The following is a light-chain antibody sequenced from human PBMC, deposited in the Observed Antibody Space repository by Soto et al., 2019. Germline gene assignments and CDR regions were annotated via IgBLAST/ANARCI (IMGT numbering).Light chain of an antibody. CDR3: QQADTFPIT. Sequence: IQLTQSPSSLSASVGDRVTITCRASQDISSLLAWYQQKPGKAPKLLIYSASSLQSGVPSRFSGSGFGTDFTLTISSLQPEDFATYYCQQADTFPITFGQGTRLEIK. J-gene: IGKJ5*01. CDR1: QDISSL. V-gene: IGKV1-12*01. CDR2: SAS.